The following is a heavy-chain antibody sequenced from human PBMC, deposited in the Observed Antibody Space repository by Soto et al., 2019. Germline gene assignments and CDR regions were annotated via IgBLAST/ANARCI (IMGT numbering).Heavy chain of an antibody. D-gene: IGHD2-21*02. V-gene: IGHV3-48*02. Sequence: EVQLVESGGGLVQPGGSLRLSCAASGFTFSSYSMNWVRQAPGKGLEWVSYISSSSSTIYYADSVKGRFTISRDNAKNSLYLQMNSLRDEDTAVYYCARVAYLAYCGGDWCIAFDIWGQGTMVTVSS. J-gene: IGHJ3*02. CDR3: ARVAYLAYCGGDWCIAFDI. CDR2: ISSSSSTI. CDR1: GFTFSSYS.